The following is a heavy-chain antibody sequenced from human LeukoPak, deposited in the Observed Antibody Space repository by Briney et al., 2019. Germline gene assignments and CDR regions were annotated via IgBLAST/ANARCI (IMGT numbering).Heavy chain of an antibody. J-gene: IGHJ4*02. CDR1: GFTFSNYW. V-gene: IGHV3-74*01. Sequence: GGSLRLSCAASGFTFSNYWMHWVRQAPGKGLVWVSRINSDGSSTNYADSVKGRFTISRDNAKNTLYLQMNSLRADDTGMHYCARVDTATTLFPFWGQGILVTVSS. CDR3: ARVDTATTLFPF. D-gene: IGHD4-17*01. CDR2: INSDGSST.